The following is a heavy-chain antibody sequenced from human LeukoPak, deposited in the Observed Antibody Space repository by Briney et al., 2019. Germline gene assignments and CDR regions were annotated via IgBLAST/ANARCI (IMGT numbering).Heavy chain of an antibody. J-gene: IGHJ5*02. CDR2: ICYSGST. CDR1: GGSISSYY. V-gene: IGHV4-59*01. Sequence: KASETLSLTCTVSGGSISSYYWSWIRQPPGKGLEWIGYICYSGSTNYNPSLKSRVTISVDTSKNQFSLKLSSVTAADTAVYYCARAGRYGSGSYYNGNWFDPWGQGTLVTVSS. D-gene: IGHD3-10*01. CDR3: ARAGRYGSGSYYNGNWFDP.